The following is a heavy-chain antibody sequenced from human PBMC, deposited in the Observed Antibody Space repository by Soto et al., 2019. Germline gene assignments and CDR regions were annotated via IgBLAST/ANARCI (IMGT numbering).Heavy chain of an antibody. D-gene: IGHD6-19*01. CDR1: GYTFTSYG. Sequence: QVQPVQSGAEVKKPGASVKVSCKASGYTFTSYGISWVRQAPGQGGEWMGSISAYNGNTNDAQKLQVRAPIGSVASTRRAYMELRSLRSDDTVVYYWAGDFVVGLVDYWGQGTLFSVSS. CDR3: AGDFVVGLVDY. J-gene: IGHJ4*02. CDR2: ISAYNGNT. V-gene: IGHV1-18*01.